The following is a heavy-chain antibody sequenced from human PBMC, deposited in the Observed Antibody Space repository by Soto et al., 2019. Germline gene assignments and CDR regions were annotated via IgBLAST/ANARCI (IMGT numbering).Heavy chain of an antibody. V-gene: IGHV3-23*01. CDR2: VSLSGETT. CDR3: TKSGTGPYSAFDY. CDR1: GFTFSSFV. Sequence: DVLLLESGGGLVQPGGSLRLSCAASGFTFSSFVVSWVRQAPGKALQWVSAVSLSGETTYYADSVKGRFTISRDNSKNTLSLQMNSLKAEDTAIYYCTKSGTGPYSAFDYWGQGTLVIVSS. J-gene: IGHJ4*02. D-gene: IGHD1-26*01.